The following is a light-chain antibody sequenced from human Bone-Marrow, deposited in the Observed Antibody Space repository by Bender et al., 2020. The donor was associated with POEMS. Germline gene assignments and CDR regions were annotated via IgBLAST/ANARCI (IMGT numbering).Light chain of an antibody. J-gene: IGLJ3*02. CDR1: NIGTKS. V-gene: IGLV3-21*03. CDR2: DDR. Sequence: YVLTQPPSVSVAPGKTATITCGGENIGTKSVHWYQQKPGQAPVLVVYDDRDRPSGIPERFSGSNSGNTATLTVTRVEAGDEADYYCQVWETVNHLGVFGGGTKLTVL. CDR3: QVWETVNHLGV.